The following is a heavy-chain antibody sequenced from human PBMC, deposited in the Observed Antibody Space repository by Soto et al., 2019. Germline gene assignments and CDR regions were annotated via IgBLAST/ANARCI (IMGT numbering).Heavy chain of an antibody. D-gene: IGHD4-17*01. J-gene: IGHJ4*02. V-gene: IGHV4-59*08. Sequence: QVQLQESGPGLVKPSETLSLTCTVSGVSISSYYWSWIRQPPGKGLEWIGYIYYSGSTNYNPSLRSRVTISVDTSKNQFSLKLSSVTAADTAVYYCASHLRGYGDSHFDYWGQGTLVTVSS. CDR1: GVSISSYY. CDR3: ASHLRGYGDSHFDY. CDR2: IYYSGST.